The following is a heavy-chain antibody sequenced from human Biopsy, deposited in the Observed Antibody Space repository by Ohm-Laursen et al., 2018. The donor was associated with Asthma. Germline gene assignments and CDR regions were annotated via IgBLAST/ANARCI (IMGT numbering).Heavy chain of an antibody. Sequence: SLRLFCSASGFTFSSYSMHWVRQAPGRGPEYVSSIATDGSNKFYADSVKGRFTVPRDNSKHTLYLHMTGLRADDTGVYYCVKDHSAGYYYFDDWGQGAQVTVSS. CDR1: GFTFSSYS. D-gene: IGHD2-21*01. CDR2: IATDGSNK. V-gene: IGHV3-64D*08. J-gene: IGHJ4*02. CDR3: VKDHSAGYYYFDD.